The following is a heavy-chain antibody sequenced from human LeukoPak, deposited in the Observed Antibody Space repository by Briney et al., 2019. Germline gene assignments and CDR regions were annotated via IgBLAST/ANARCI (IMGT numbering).Heavy chain of an antibody. CDR1: GGSISSYY. CDR3: ASSDLPTD. J-gene: IGHJ4*02. D-gene: IGHD4-17*01. CDR2: IYYSGST. V-gene: IGHV4-59*08. Sequence: SETLSLTCTVSGGSISSYYWSWIRQPPGKGLEWIGYIYYSGSTNYNPSLKSRVTISVDTSKNQFSLKLSSVTAADTAVYYCASSDLPTDWGQGTLVTVSS.